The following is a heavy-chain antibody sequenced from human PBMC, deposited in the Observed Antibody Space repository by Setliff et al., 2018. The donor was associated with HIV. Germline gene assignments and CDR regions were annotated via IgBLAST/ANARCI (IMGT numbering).Heavy chain of an antibody. CDR1: GGDLKSFV. Sequence: GASVKVSCKGSGGDLKSFVISWVRQASGQGLEWMGGITPVIGRPNYAQRFHDRLTITADTSTNTAYMEVSSLRSEDTAVYYCATEDKGYYASGLGWGQGTLVTVSS. J-gene: IGHJ4*02. V-gene: IGHV1-69*10. CDR3: ATEDKGYYASGLG. CDR2: ITPVIGRP. D-gene: IGHD3-10*01.